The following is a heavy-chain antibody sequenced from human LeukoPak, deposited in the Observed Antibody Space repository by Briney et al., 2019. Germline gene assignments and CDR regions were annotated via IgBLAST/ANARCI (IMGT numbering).Heavy chain of an antibody. Sequence: ASVKVSCKASGYTFTSYGITWVRQARGQGLEWMGWIIAYNGNTNYAQKFQGRVTMTTDTSTSTAYMELRSLRSDDTAVYYCARDSSHTDYLLYYYGMDVWGQGTTVTVSS. D-gene: IGHD4-11*01. V-gene: IGHV1-18*01. CDR3: ARDSSHTDYLLYYYGMDV. CDR1: GYTFTSYG. J-gene: IGHJ6*02. CDR2: IIAYNGNT.